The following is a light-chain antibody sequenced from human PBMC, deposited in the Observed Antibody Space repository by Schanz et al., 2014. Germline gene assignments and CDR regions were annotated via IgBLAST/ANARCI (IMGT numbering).Light chain of an antibody. CDR3: CSYAGSTTYVV. CDR2: EGS. J-gene: IGLJ2*01. CDR1: SSDVGSYNL. Sequence: QSALTQFASVSGSPGQSITISCTGTSSDVGSYNLVSWYQQHPGKAPKLMIYEGSKRPSGVSNRFSGSKSGNTASLTISGLQAEDEADYYCCSYAGSTTYVVFGGGTKLTVL. V-gene: IGLV2-23*01.